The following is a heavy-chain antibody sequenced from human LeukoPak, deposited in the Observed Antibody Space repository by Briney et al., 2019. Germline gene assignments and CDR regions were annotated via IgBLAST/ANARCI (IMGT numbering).Heavy chain of an antibody. CDR2: ISDDGSKR. D-gene: IGHD3-22*01. Sequence: PGRSLRLSCAGAGFTFRNSAFHWVRQAPGKGLEWVAVISDDGSKRFYADSVKGRFTISRDNSKDTLYLHMKTLRPEDTAVYYCARESGFMMVGEINADNWFDPWGQETPVTVSS. V-gene: IGHV3-30*04. J-gene: IGHJ5*02. CDR3: ARESGFMMVGEINADNWFDP. CDR1: GFTFRNSA.